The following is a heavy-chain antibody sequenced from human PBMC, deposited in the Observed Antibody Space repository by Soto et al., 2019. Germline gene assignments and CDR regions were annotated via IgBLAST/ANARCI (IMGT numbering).Heavy chain of an antibody. J-gene: IGHJ4*02. V-gene: IGHV3-30-3*01. CDR2: ISYDGSNK. CDR1: GFTFSSYA. D-gene: IGHD3-22*01. Sequence: QVQLVESGGGVVQPGRSLRLSCAASGFTFSSYAMHWVRQAPGKGLEWVAVISYDGSNKYYADSVKGRFTISRDNSKNTLYLQMNSLRAEDTAVYYWARGGWLPSTYYFDYWGQGTLVTVSS. CDR3: ARGGWLPSTYYFDY.